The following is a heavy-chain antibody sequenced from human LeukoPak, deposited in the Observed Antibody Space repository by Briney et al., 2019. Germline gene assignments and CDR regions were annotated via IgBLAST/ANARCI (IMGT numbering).Heavy chain of an antibody. CDR1: GGSFSGYY. J-gene: IGHJ4*02. CDR3: ARQLILRYTVTTLDY. CDR2: INHSGST. V-gene: IGHV4-34*01. Sequence: SETLSLTCAVYGGSFSGYYWSWIRQPPGKGLEWIGEINHSGSTNYNPSLKSRVTISVDTSKNQFSLKLSSVTAADTAVYYCARQLILRYTVTTLDYWGQGTLVTVSS. D-gene: IGHD4-17*01.